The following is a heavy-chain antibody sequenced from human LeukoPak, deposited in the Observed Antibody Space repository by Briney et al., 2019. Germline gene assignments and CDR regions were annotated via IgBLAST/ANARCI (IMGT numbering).Heavy chain of an antibody. CDR3: ARVNGAGGDY. Sequence: SETLSLTCAVYGGSFSGYYWSWIRQPPGKGLEWIGYIYYSGSTNYNPSLKSRVTISVDTSKNQFSLKLSSVTAADTAVYYCARVNGAGGDYWGQGTLVTVSS. J-gene: IGHJ4*02. CDR1: GGSFSGYY. CDR2: IYYSGST. D-gene: IGHD3-10*01. V-gene: IGHV4-59*01.